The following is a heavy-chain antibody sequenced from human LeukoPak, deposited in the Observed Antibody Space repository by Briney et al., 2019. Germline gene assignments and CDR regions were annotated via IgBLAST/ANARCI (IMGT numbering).Heavy chain of an antibody. D-gene: IGHD2-21*02. CDR1: GGSFSGYY. CDR3: ARGLVRVVVVTSWYFDL. V-gene: IGHV4-34*01. Sequence: SETLSLTCAVYGGSFSGYYWSWIRQPPGKGLEWIGEINHSGSTNYNPSLKSRVTISVDTSNNHFSLKLSSVTAADTAVYYCARGLVRVVVVTSWYFDLWGRGTLVTVSS. CDR2: INHSGST. J-gene: IGHJ2*01.